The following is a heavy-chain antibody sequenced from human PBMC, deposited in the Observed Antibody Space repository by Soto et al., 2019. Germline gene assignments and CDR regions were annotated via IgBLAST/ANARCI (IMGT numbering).Heavy chain of an antibody. J-gene: IGHJ5*02. Sequence: SVKVSCKASGYTFINYGITWVRQAPGQGLEWMGWISGYNGNTNYAQKFQGRVTMTTDTSTSTAYMELRSLKSDDTAVYYCARDEVPAANWLDPWGQGSLVTVSS. CDR1: GYTFINYG. V-gene: IGHV1-18*01. CDR2: ISGYNGNT. CDR3: ARDEVPAANWLDP. D-gene: IGHD2-2*01.